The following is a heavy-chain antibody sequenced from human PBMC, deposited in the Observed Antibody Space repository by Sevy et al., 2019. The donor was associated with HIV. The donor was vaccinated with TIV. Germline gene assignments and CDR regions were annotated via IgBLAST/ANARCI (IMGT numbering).Heavy chain of an antibody. CDR2: TYYRSKWYN. D-gene: IGHD2-2*01. CDR3: ARDPYCSSTSCFNWFDP. V-gene: IGHV6-1*01. Sequence: SQTLSLTCAISGDSVSSNSAAWNWIRQSPSRGLEWLGRTYYRSKWYNDYAVSVKSRITINPDTSENQLSLQLNSVTPEETAVYYCARDPYCSSTSCFNWFDPWGQGTLVTVSS. CDR1: GDSVSSNSAA. J-gene: IGHJ5*02.